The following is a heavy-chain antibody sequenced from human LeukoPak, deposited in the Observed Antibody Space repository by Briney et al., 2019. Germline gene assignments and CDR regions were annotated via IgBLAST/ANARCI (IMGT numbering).Heavy chain of an antibody. CDR3: ARDKGACDY. J-gene: IGHJ4*02. Sequence: PGGSLRLSCAASGFTFSDYWMHWVRQAPGKGLVWVSRIHRDGSITSYADSVKGRFTISRDNAKNTVYLQINSLRAEDTAVYYCARDKGACDYWGQGTLVTVSS. V-gene: IGHV3-74*01. CDR2: IHRDGSIT. CDR1: GFTFSDYW.